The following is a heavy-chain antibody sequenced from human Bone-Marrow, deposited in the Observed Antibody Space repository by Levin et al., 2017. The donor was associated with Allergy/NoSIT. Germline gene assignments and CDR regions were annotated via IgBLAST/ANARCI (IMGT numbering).Heavy chain of an antibody. CDR1: GGSISSVDYS. D-gene: IGHD2-8*01. CDR2: IYSTGST. J-gene: IGHJ6*02. Sequence: SETLSLTCAVSGGSISSVDYSWTWVRQHPGKGLEWIGFIYSTGSTYYRASLKSRILMSVDTSTNQFSLELRFVTAADTAVYYCARNGGTRYGLDVWGQGTTVSVSS. V-gene: IGHV4-31*11. CDR3: ARNGGTRYGLDV.